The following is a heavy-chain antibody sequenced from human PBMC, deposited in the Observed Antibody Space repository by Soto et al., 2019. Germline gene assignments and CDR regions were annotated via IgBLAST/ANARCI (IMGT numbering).Heavy chain of an antibody. D-gene: IGHD3-10*01. CDR3: MRPVPRGRHYFYFGMDV. V-gene: IGHV3-23*01. CDR2: ISGSGGST. CDR1: GFTFSSYA. Sequence: EVQLLESGGGLVQPGGSLRLSCAASGFTFSSYAMSWVRQAPGKGLEWVSAISGSGGSTYYADSVKGRFTISRDNSKNTVFLRMNRPRVEDTAVYYCMRPVPRGRHYFYFGMDVWGQGTTVTVSS. J-gene: IGHJ6*02.